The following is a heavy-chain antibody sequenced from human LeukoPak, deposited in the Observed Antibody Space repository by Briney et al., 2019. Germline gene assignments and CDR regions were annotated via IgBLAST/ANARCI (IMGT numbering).Heavy chain of an antibody. V-gene: IGHV3-48*03. CDR3: AKDMVRGYYFDC. J-gene: IGHJ4*02. CDR2: ISSSGSTI. CDR1: GFTFSSYE. D-gene: IGHD3-10*01. Sequence: QAGGSLRLSCAASGFTFSSYEMNWVRQAPGKGLEWVSYISSSGSTIYYADSVKGRFTISRDNSKNTLYLQMNSLRAEDTDVYFCAKDMVRGYYFDCWGQGTLITVSS.